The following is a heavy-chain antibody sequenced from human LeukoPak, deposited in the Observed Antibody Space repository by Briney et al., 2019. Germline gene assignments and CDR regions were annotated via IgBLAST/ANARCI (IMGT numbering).Heavy chain of an antibody. CDR2: ISGSGGST. J-gene: IGHJ3*02. V-gene: IGHV3-23*01. CDR1: GFTFSSYA. Sequence: PGGSLRLSCAASGFTFSSYAMSGVRQAPGKGLEWVSAISGSGGSTYYADSVKGRFTISRDNSKNTLYLQMNSLRAEDTAVYYCAKDEVRWDDAFDIWGQGTMVTVSS. CDR3: AKDEVRWDDAFDI. D-gene: IGHD4-23*01.